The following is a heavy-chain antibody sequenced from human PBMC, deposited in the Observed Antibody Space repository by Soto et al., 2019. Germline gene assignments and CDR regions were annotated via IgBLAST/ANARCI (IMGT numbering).Heavy chain of an antibody. CDR2: IDWDGDK. V-gene: IGHV2-5*04. D-gene: IGHD6-19*01. J-gene: IGHJ3*01. CDR1: GFSLSTTSVG. Sequence: QIILKESGPTLVKPTQTLTLTCNFSGFSLSTTSVGVGWIRQPPGKALEWLALIDWDGDKRYSPSQKRRVTITKDTSNNQVVLTMTNMDPVDTGSYYSVYMPPPQWMSFSGWGQGTMVIVSS. CDR3: VYMPPPQWMSFSG.